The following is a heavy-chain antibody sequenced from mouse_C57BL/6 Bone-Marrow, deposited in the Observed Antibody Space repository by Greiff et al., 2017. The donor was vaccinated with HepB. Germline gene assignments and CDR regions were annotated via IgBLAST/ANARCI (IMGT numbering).Heavy chain of an antibody. Sequence: EVQLQQSGPELVKPGASVKISCKASGYTFTDYYMNWVKQSHGKSLEWIGDINPNNGGTSYNQKFKGKATLTVDKSSSTAYMELRSLTSEDSAVYYCARVITTVVAMDYWGQGTSVTVSS. CDR2: INPNNGGT. CDR3: ARVITTVVAMDY. CDR1: GYTFTDYY. J-gene: IGHJ4*01. D-gene: IGHD1-1*01. V-gene: IGHV1-26*01.